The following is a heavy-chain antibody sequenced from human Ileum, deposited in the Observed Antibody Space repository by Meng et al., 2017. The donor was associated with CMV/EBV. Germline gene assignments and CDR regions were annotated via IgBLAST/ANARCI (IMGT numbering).Heavy chain of an antibody. CDR3: ARIWYGDYSY. D-gene: IGHD4-17*01. V-gene: IGHV4-39*07. Sequence: SETLSLTCTVSGGSISSSSYYWGWIRQPPRKGLEWIGSIYYSGSTYYNPSLKSRVTISVDTSKNQFSLKLSSVTAADTAVYFCARIWYGDYSYWGQGRLVTVSS. J-gene: IGHJ4*02. CDR1: GGSISSSSYY. CDR2: IYYSGST.